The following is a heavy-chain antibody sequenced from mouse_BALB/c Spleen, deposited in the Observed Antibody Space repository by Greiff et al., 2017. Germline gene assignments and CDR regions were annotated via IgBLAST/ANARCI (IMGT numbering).Heavy chain of an antibody. CDR3: ALICYGNCWYFDV. V-gene: IGHV1S29*02. CDR2: IYPYNGGT. CDR1: GYTFTDYN. J-gene: IGHJ1*01. D-gene: IGHD2-1*01. Sequence: EVQLQQSGPELVKPGASVKISCKASGYTFTDYNMHWVKQSHGKSLEWIGYIYPYNGGTGYNQKFKSKATLTVDNSSSTAYMELRSLTSEDSAVYYCALICYGNCWYFDVWGAGTTVTVSS.